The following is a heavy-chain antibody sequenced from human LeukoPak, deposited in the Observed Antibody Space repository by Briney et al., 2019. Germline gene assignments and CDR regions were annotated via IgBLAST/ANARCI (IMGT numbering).Heavy chain of an antibody. J-gene: IGHJ4*02. CDR3: ARDEGYYPYYFDY. CDR2: IKQDGSEK. D-gene: IGHD3-22*01. Sequence: RPGGSLRLSCAASGFTFSSYWTSWVRQAPGKGLEWVANIKQDGSEKYYVDSVKGRFTISRDNAKNSLYLQMNSLRAEDTAVYYCARDEGYYPYYFDYWGQETLVTVSS. CDR1: GFTFSSYW. V-gene: IGHV3-7*01.